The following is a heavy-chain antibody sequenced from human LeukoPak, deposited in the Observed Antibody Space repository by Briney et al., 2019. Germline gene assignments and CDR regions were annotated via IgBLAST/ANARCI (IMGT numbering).Heavy chain of an antibody. CDR3: AKDGKYYDSSGYFDY. Sequence: PGRSLRLSSAASGFTFSSYGMHWVRQAPGKGLEWVAVISYDGSNKYYADSVKGRFTISRDNSKNTLYLQMNSLRAEDTAVYYCAKDGKYYDSSGYFDYWGQGTLVTVSS. D-gene: IGHD3-22*01. CDR2: ISYDGSNK. J-gene: IGHJ4*02. CDR1: GFTFSSYG. V-gene: IGHV3-30*18.